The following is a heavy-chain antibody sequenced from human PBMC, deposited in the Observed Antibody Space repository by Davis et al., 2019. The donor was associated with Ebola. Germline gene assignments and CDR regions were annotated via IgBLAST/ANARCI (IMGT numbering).Heavy chain of an antibody. CDR2: INAGNGNT. CDR1: GYTFNSYA. CDR3: ARPPCTSCSMDV. J-gene: IGHJ6*02. V-gene: IGHV1-3*01. D-gene: IGHD2-2*01. Sequence: AASVKVSCKASGYTFNSYAMHWVRQAPGQRLEWMGWINAGNGNTKYSQKFQGRVTMTTDTSTSTAYMELRSLRSDDTAVYYCARPPCTSCSMDVWGQGTTVTVSS.